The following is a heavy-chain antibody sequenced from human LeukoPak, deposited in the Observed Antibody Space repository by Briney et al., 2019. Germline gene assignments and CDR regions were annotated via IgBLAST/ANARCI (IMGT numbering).Heavy chain of an antibody. D-gene: IGHD3-10*01. J-gene: IGHJ3*02. CDR1: GFTSSDYS. V-gene: IGHV3-48*02. CDR3: AREGYYGAFDI. CDR2: IGANSAI. Sequence: PGGSLRLSCAASGFTSSDYSMNWVRQAPGKGLEWVSYIGANSAIYYADSVKGRFTISRDNAKNSLSLQMNSLRDDDTAVYYCAREGYYGAFDIWGQGTVVTVSS.